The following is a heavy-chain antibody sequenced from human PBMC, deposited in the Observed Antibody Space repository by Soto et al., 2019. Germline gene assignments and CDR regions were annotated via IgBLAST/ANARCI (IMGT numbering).Heavy chain of an antibody. J-gene: IGHJ2*01. CDR2: ISYDGKQT. D-gene: IGHD3-16*01. V-gene: IGHV3-30*04. CDR3: ARDGWGSNWYFDL. Sequence: GGSLRLSCAASAFTFTNYAMHWVRQAPGKGLEWVAVISYDGKQTYYADSVKGRFTISKDKSKRTLFLQMNSLRVDDTAVYYCARDGWGSNWYFDLWGRGTLVTVSS. CDR1: AFTFTNYA.